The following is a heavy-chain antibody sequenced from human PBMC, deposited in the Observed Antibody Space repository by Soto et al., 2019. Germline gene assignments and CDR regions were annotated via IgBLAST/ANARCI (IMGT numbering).Heavy chain of an antibody. CDR1: GGSISSYY. CDR2: IYYSGST. CDR3: ARSDTGYRFDP. J-gene: IGHJ5*02. D-gene: IGHD6-25*01. Sequence: PSETLSLTCTVSGGSISSYYWSWIRQPPGKGLEWIGYIYYSGSTNYNPSLKSRVTISLDTSKKQFSLRLSSLTAADTAVYYCARSDTGYRFDPWGQGTLVTVSS. V-gene: IGHV4-59*01.